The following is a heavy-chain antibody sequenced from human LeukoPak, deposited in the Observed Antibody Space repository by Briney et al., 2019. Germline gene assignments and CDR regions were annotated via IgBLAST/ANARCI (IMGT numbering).Heavy chain of an antibody. CDR1: GGSVSSGSYY. CDR2: IYYSGST. J-gene: IGHJ6*02. CDR3: ARGEPAVAGIRPRLYYYGMDV. D-gene: IGHD6-19*01. V-gene: IGHV4-61*01. Sequence: PSETLSLTCTVSGGSVSSGSYYWSWIRQPPGKGLEWIGYIYYSGSTNYNPSLKSRVTISVDTSKNQFSLKLSSVTAADTAVYYCARGEPAVAGIRPRLYYYGMDVWGQGTTVTVSS.